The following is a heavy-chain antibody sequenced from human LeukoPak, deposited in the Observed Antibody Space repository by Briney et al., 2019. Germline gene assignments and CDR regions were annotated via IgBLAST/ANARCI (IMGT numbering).Heavy chain of an antibody. V-gene: IGHV4-38-2*02. CDR3: ASPRSSSSALDY. D-gene: IGHD6-6*01. J-gene: IGHJ4*02. Sequence: PSETLSLTCTVSGYSISSGYYWGWIRQPPGKGLEWIGSIYHSGSTYYNPSLKSRVTISVDTSKHQFSLKLSSVTAADTAVYYCASPRSSSSALDYWGQGTLVTVSS. CDR2: IYHSGST. CDR1: GYSISSGYY.